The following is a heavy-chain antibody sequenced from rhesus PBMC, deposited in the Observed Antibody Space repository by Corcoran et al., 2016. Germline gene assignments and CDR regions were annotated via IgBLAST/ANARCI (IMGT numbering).Heavy chain of an antibody. J-gene: IGHJ4*01. V-gene: IGHV4-93*02. D-gene: IGHD6-37*01. CDR2: IYGCGGST. CDR1: GGAISSINW. Sequence: QVQLQESGPAVVKPSETLSLTCAVSGGAISSINWWSWIRQSPGKGLESIGGIYGCGGSTEYNPALKSRVTISIDTSKTQFSLKLSAVTAADTAVYYCAKYSGGWSRYYFDYWGQGVLVTVSS. CDR3: AKYSGGWSRYYFDY.